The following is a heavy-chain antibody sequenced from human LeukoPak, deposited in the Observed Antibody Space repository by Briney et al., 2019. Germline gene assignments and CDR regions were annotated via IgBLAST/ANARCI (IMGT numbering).Heavy chain of an antibody. V-gene: IGHV3-74*01. D-gene: IGHD6-19*01. CDR1: GFTFSSYW. Sequence: GGSLRLSCAASGFTFSSYWMHWLRQAPGKGLVWVSRINSDGSSTSYADSVKGRFTISRDNAKNTLYLQMNSLRAEDTALYYCAKDRGAVAGLFDYWGQGTLVTVSS. CDR3: AKDRGAVAGLFDY. J-gene: IGHJ4*02. CDR2: INSDGSST.